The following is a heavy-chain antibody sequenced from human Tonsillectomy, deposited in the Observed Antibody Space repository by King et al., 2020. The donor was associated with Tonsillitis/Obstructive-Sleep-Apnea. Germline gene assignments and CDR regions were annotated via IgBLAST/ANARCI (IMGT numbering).Heavy chain of an antibody. V-gene: IGHV4-34*01. Sequence: VQLQQWGAGLLKPSETLSLTCAVYGGSFSGYYWSWIRQPPGKGLEWIGEINHSGSTKYNPSLMSRLTISVDTSKNQFSLRLSSVTAADTAVYYCAGGGQSNDNYYYYHYMDVWGKGTTVPVSS. D-gene: IGHD1-1*01. CDR2: INHSGST. CDR1: GGSFSGYY. J-gene: IGHJ6*03. CDR3: AGGGQSNDNYYYYHYMDV.